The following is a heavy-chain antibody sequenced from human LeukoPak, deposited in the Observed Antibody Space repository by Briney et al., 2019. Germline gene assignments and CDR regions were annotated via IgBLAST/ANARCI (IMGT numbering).Heavy chain of an antibody. CDR2: ISYDGSNK. Sequence: GGSLRLSCAAPGFTFSSYGMHWVRQAPGKGLEWVAVISYDGSNKYYADSVKGRFTISRDNSKNTLYLQMNSLRAEDTAVYYCAKRQRPTYYYDSSGYGMDVWGQGTTVTVSS. D-gene: IGHD3-22*01. J-gene: IGHJ6*02. V-gene: IGHV3-30*18. CDR3: AKRQRPTYYYDSSGYGMDV. CDR1: GFTFSSYG.